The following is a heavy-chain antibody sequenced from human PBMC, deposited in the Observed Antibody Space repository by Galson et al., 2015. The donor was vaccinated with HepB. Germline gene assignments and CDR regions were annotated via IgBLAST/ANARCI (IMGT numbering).Heavy chain of an antibody. CDR3: ARCRVEDYSNYGNYYYYYMDV. D-gene: IGHD4-11*01. Sequence: QSGAEVKKPGESLRISCKGSGYSFTSYWISWVRQMPGKGLEWMGRIDPSDSYTNYSPSFQGHVTISADKSISTAYLQWSSLKASDTAMYYCARCRVEDYSNYGNYYYYYMDVWGKGTTVTVSS. V-gene: IGHV5-10-1*01. J-gene: IGHJ6*03. CDR2: IDPSDSYT. CDR1: GYSFTSYW.